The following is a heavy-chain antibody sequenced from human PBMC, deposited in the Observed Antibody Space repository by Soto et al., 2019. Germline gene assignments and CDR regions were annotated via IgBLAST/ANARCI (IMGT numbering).Heavy chain of an antibody. D-gene: IGHD6-19*01. CDR3: ARRNSDYSSVWSDAFDI. CDR2: ISYDGSSK. Sequence: QVQLVESGGGVVQPGRSLRLSCAASGFTFSSYAMHWVRQAPGKGPEWVAVISYDGSSKTYADSVKGQFTISRVNSKNSLFLQMNNLRPEDTAVYYCARRNSDYSSVWSDAFDIWGQGTMVTVSS. J-gene: IGHJ3*02. V-gene: IGHV3-30-3*01. CDR1: GFTFSSYA.